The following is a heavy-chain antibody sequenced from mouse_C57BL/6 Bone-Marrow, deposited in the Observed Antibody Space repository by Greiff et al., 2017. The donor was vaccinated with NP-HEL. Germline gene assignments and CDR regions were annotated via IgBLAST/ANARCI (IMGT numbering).Heavy chain of an antibody. CDR2: ISSGGDYI. J-gene: IGHJ1*03. CDR3: TRVPYYYGSSYGYFDV. Sequence: SLEWVAYISSGGDYIYYADTVKGRFTISRDNARNTLYLQMSSLKSEDTAMYYCTRVPYYYGSSYGYFDVWGTGTTVTVSS. V-gene: IGHV5-9-1*02. D-gene: IGHD1-1*01.